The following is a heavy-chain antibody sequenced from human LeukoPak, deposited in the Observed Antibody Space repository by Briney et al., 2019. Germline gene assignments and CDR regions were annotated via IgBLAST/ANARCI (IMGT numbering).Heavy chain of an antibody. Sequence: GGSLTLSCAASGFTVRSNYMSWVRQAPRKELEWVSVIYSGGSTYYADSVKGRFTISRDNSKNTLYLQMDRLRGEDTAVYYCAREKGYGDYFDYWGQGTLVTVSS. D-gene: IGHD4-17*01. CDR3: AREKGYGDYFDY. CDR2: IYSGGST. CDR1: GFTVRSNY. V-gene: IGHV3-66*01. J-gene: IGHJ4*02.